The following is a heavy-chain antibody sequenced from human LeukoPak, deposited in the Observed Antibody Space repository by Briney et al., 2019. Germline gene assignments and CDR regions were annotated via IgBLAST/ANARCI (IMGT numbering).Heavy chain of an antibody. J-gene: IGHJ6*02. V-gene: IGHV3-11*01. CDR1: GFTFSDYY. CDR3: ARDLSWAGSGPLGGMDV. D-gene: IGHD3-10*01. Sequence: SGGSLRLSCAASGFTFSDYYMSWIRQAPGKGLEWVSYISSSGSTIYYADSVKGRFTISRDNAKNSLYLQMNSLRAEDTAVYYCARDLSWAGSGPLGGMDVWGQGTTVTVSS. CDR2: ISSSGSTI.